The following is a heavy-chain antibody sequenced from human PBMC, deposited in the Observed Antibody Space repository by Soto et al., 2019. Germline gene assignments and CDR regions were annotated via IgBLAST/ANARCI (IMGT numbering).Heavy chain of an antibody. CDR1: GASINNDY. V-gene: IGHV4-59*01. CDR3: ARGVRFSGYDYYDY. J-gene: IGHJ4*02. D-gene: IGHD5-12*01. CDR2: VYYSRSS. Sequence: QVQLQESGPGLVKPSETLSLICSVSGASINNDYWTWIRQPPGKGLEWIGYVYYSRSSYYNPSLKSRVTISGDTSKNQFSLNLSPVTAADTAVYYCARGVRFSGYDYYDYWGQGTLVSVSS.